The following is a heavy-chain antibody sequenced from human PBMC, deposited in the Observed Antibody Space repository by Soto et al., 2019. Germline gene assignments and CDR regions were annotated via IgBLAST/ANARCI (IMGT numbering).Heavy chain of an antibody. CDR2: LWFDGSNK. J-gene: IGHJ4*02. CDR1: GFTFSSYG. V-gene: IGHV3-33*01. Sequence: GGSLRLSCAASGFTFSSYGMHWVRQAPGKGLEWVAVLWFDGSNKYYADSVKGRFTISRDNSKNTLYLQMNSLRAADTAVYYCAVGLAGDKVDSWGQRTLVTVSS. CDR3: AVGLAGDKVDS. D-gene: IGHD6-19*01.